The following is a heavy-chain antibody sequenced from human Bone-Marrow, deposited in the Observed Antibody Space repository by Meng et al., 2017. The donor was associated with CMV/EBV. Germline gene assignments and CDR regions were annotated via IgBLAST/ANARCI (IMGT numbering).Heavy chain of an antibody. D-gene: IGHD2-8*02. CDR3: VRDYWALGYFDY. V-gene: IGHV1-2*02. CDR2: INPNSGGT. Sequence: GESLKISCKASGYTFTGYYMHWVRQAPGQGLELMGWINPNSGGTNYAQKFQGRVTMTRDTSISTAYMELSRLRSDDTAVYYCVRDYWALGYFDYWGQGTLVTVSS. CDR1: GYTFTGYY. J-gene: IGHJ4*02.